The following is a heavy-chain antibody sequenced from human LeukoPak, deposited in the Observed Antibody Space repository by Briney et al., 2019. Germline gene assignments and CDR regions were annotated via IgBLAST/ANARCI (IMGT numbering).Heavy chain of an antibody. CDR2: IYYSGST. Sequence: PSETLSLTCTVSGGSISSSSYYWGWIRQPPGKGLEWIGSIYYSGSTNYNPSLKSRVTISVDTSKNQFSLKLSSVTAADTAVYYCAREVYYYDSSGYYYYYYMDVWGKGTTVTVSS. D-gene: IGHD3-22*01. CDR3: AREVYYYDSSGYYYYYYMDV. J-gene: IGHJ6*03. CDR1: GGSISSSSYY. V-gene: IGHV4-39*07.